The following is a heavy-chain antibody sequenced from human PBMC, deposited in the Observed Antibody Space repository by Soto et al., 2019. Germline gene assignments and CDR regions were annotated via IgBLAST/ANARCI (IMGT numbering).Heavy chain of an antibody. CDR3: AKVTHRGPIAVAGPLGS. D-gene: IGHD6-19*01. CDR1: GSITNRH. J-gene: IGHJ4*02. Sequence: QVHLVQSGAEVKKPGASVNVSCQASGSITNRHMHWVHQAPGQGLEWMGIFNPSGLSTTYAQKFQGRVTITRDTSTSTVYMELSSLTSEDTAVYFCAKVTHRGPIAVAGPLGSWGQGTLVIVSS. V-gene: IGHV1-46*01. CDR2: FNPSGLST.